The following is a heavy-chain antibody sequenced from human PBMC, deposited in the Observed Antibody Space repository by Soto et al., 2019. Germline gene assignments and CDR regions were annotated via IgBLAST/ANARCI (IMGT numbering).Heavy chain of an antibody. V-gene: IGHV3-21*01. CDR3: ARWVGIYGYVEL. Sequence: EVQLVESGGGLVKPGGSLRLSCVTFSSYGMTWVRQAPGKGLEWVSSISSSSGYIYYADSVKGRFTISRDNAKNSLYLQMNSLRAEDTAVYYCARWVGIYGYVELWGRCTLVTVSS. J-gene: IGHJ2*01. D-gene: IGHD3-16*01. CDR1: TFSSYG. CDR2: ISSSSGYI.